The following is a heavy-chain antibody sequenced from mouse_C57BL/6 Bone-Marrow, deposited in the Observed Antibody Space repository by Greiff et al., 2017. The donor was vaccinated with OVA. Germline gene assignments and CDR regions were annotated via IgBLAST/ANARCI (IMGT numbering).Heavy chain of an antibody. CDR2: IDPEDGET. J-gene: IGHJ2*01. Sequence: EVQLHQSGAGLVKPGPSVSFSCPPSGFTFKDFYMHWVKQRTEQALEGIGRIDPEDGETKYAPNFQGKATITADTSSNTAYLQLSSLTAEDTAVYYCARDGYYVDYWGQGTTLTVSS. CDR3: ARDGYYVDY. CDR1: GFTFKDFY. D-gene: IGHD2-3*01. V-gene: IGHV14-2*01.